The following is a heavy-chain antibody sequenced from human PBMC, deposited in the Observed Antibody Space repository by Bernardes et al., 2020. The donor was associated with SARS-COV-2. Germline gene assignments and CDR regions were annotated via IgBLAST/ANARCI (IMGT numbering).Heavy chain of an antibody. CDR2: IYPSGNT. CDR3: AGSSCGIDCYIGGLRSWDYGMDV. D-gene: IGHD2-21*02. CDR1: GGSIHSSNFY. V-gene: IGHV4-39*01. J-gene: IGHJ6*02. Sequence: LSLTCTVSGGSIHSSNFYWGWIRQPPGKGLEWVGSIYPSGNTYYNPSLQSRVPESVDTSRNQFSLRLSFVTAADTAVYYCAGSSCGIDCYIGGLRSWDYGMDVWGQGTTVTVSS.